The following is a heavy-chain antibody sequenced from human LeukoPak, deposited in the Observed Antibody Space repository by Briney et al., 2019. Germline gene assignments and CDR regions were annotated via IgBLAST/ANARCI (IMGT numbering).Heavy chain of an antibody. J-gene: IGHJ6*02. D-gene: IGHD3-16*02. CDR1: GFTFSSYS. Sequence: PGGSLRLSCAASGFTFSSYSMNWVRQAPGKGLEWVSSISSSSGYIYYADSVKGRFTISRDNAKNSLYLQMNSLRAEDTAVYYCARVGGLSFYGMDVWGQGTTVTVSS. CDR2: ISSSSGYI. V-gene: IGHV3-21*01. CDR3: ARVGGLSFYGMDV.